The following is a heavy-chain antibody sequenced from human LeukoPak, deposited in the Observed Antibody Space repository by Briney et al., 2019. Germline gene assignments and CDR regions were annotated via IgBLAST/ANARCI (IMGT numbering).Heavy chain of an antibody. D-gene: IGHD4-17*01. CDR3: ARWTYGADAFDI. J-gene: IGHJ3*02. CDR2: INSDGSST. CDR1: GFTFSSYW. Sequence: GGSLRLSCAASGFTFSSYWMHWVRQAPGKGLVWVSRINSDGSSTSYADSVKGRFTISRDNAKNSLYLQMNSLRAEDTAVYYCARWTYGADAFDIWGQGTMVTVSS. V-gene: IGHV3-74*01.